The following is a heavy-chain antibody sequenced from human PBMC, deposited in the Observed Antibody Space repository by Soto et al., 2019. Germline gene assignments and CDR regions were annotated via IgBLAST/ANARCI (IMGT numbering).Heavy chain of an antibody. D-gene: IGHD6-19*01. V-gene: IGHV4-34*02. J-gene: IGHJ3*02. Sequence: QVQLEQWGAGLLKPSETLSLTCAVYGGSFSGYYWSWIRQTPGKGLEWIGEINHSGSTNYNPSLKRRVTISVDTSKNQFSLKLSSVTAADTAVYYCVRKGSGWYRIWGQGTMVTVSS. CDR2: INHSGST. CDR1: GGSFSGYY. CDR3: VRKGSGWYRI.